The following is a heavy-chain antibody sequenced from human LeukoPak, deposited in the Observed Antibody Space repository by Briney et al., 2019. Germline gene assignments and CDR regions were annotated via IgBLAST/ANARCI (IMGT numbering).Heavy chain of an antibody. Sequence: GRSLRLSCAASGFTFSSYAMHWVRQAPGRGLEWVAVISYDGSNKYYADSVKGRFTISRDNSKNTLYPQMNSLRAEDTAVYYCATTTLGGSYPFDYWGQGTLVTVSS. J-gene: IGHJ4*02. D-gene: IGHD1-26*01. V-gene: IGHV3-30-3*01. CDR3: ATTTLGGSYPFDY. CDR2: ISYDGSNK. CDR1: GFTFSSYA.